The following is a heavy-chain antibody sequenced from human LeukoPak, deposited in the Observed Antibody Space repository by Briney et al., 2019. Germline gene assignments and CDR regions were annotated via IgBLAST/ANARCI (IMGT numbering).Heavy chain of an antibody. D-gene: IGHD3-16*01. CDR1: GFTFSSYE. J-gene: IGHJ4*02. V-gene: IGHV3-48*03. Sequence: QPGGSLRLSCAASGFTFSSYEMNWVRQAPGKGLEWVSYISSSGSTIYYADSVKGRFTISRDNSKNTLYLQMNSLRAEDTAVYYCAKRRLRLGELPFDYWGQGTLVTVSS. CDR2: ISSSGSTI. CDR3: AKRRLRLGELPFDY.